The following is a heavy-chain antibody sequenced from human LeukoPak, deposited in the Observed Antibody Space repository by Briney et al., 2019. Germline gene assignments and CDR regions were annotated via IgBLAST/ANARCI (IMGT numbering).Heavy chain of an antibody. D-gene: IGHD7-27*01. CDR1: GYTFTNYG. CDR3: AREEGNWGDAFDV. J-gene: IGHJ3*01. V-gene: IGHV1-18*01. Sequence: ASVKVSCKASGYTFTNYGVTWVRQAPGQGLEWMGWISAYNGNTKHAQKVQGRVTMATDTSTSTAYMELRSLRSDDTAVYYCAREEGNWGDAFDVWGQGTMVTVSS. CDR2: ISAYNGNT.